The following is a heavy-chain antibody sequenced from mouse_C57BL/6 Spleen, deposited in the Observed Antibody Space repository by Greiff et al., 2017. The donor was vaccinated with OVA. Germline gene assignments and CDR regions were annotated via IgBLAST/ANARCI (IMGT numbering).Heavy chain of an antibody. V-gene: IGHV1-15*01. CDR2: IDPETGGT. CDR1: GYTFTDYE. D-gene: IGHD1-1*01. CDR3: TRSFITYPCWNY. Sequence: QVQLQQSGAELVRPGASVTLSCKASGYTFTDYEMHWVKQTPVHGLEWIGAIDPETGGTAYNQKFKGKAILTADKSSSTAYMELRSLTSEDSAVYYCTRSFITYPCWNYWGQGTTLTVSS. J-gene: IGHJ2*01.